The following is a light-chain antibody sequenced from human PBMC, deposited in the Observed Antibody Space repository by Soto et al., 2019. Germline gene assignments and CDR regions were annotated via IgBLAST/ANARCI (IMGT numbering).Light chain of an antibody. CDR2: GAS. CDR3: QQYGSSPLYT. CDR1: QSVSSSY. Sequence: EIVLTQSPGTLSLSPGERATLSCRASQSVSSSYLAWYQQKPGQAPRLLIYGASAMATGIPDRFSGSGSGTDFTLTISRLEPEDFAVYYCQQYGSSPLYTFVQGTKLEIK. J-gene: IGKJ2*01. V-gene: IGKV3-20*01.